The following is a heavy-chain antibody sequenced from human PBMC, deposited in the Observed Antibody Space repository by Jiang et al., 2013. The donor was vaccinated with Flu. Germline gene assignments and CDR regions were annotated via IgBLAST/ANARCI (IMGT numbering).Heavy chain of an antibody. J-gene: IGHJ4*02. V-gene: IGHV3-23*01. CDR2: ISGSGGST. Sequence: AASGFTFSSYAMSWVRQAPGKGLEWVSAISGSGGSTYYADSVKGRFTISRDNSKNTLYLQMNSLRAEDTAVYYCAKGGGIAVAGTGEGFDYWGQGTLVTVSS. CDR1: GFTFSSYA. D-gene: IGHD6-19*01. CDR3: AKGGGIAVAGTGEGFDY.